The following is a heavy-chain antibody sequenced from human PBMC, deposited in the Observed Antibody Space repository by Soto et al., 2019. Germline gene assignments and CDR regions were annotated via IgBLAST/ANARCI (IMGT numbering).Heavy chain of an antibody. CDR1: GFTFSSYW. Sequence: GGSLRLSCAASGFTFSSYWMHWVRQAPGKGLVWVSRINSDGSSTSYADSVKGRFTISRDNAKNTLYLQMNSLRAEDTAVYYCARAQLRGKIVVVPAAIAPLDYWGQGTLVTVSS. V-gene: IGHV3-74*01. CDR2: INSDGSST. D-gene: IGHD2-2*02. CDR3: ARAQLRGKIVVVPAAIAPLDY. J-gene: IGHJ4*02.